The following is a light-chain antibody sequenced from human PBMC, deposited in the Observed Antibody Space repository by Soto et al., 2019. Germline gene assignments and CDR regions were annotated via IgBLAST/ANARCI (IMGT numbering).Light chain of an antibody. CDR3: QQYNNWPLT. V-gene: IGKV3-15*01. CDR2: GAS. CDR1: QSVSSN. J-gene: IGKJ4*01. Sequence: EIVMTQSPGTLSVSLGEGATLSCRASQSVSSNLAWYQQKHGQAPRLLIYGASTRATGIPAGFSGSGSVTEFTLTVSSLQSEDFAVYWCQQYNNWPLTFGGGTKVEIK.